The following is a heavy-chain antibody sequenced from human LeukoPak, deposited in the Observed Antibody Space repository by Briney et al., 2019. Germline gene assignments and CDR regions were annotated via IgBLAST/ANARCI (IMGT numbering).Heavy chain of an antibody. V-gene: IGHV3-74*01. CDR1: GFIFSDYA. CDR2: INSDGSST. J-gene: IGHJ4*02. Sequence: PGGSLRLSCAASGFIFSDYAMSWVRQAPGKGLVWVSRINSDGSSTSYADSVKGRFTISRDNAKNTLYLQMNSLRAEDTAVYYCARDTYYYGSGSFDYWGQGTLVTVSS. D-gene: IGHD3-10*01. CDR3: ARDTYYYGSGSFDY.